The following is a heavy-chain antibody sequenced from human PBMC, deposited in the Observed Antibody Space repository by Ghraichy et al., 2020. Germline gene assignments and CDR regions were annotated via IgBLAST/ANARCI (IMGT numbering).Heavy chain of an antibody. CDR3: AKERLRMGASFDV. CDR1: GFYFSNFG. CDR2: ISYDGSNK. V-gene: IGHV3-30*18. Sequence: GGSLRLSCAASGFYFSNFGIHWVRQAPGKGLEWVAVISYDGSNKYYVASVKGRFTISRDNSKNTLFLQRNNLRTEDTAVYYCAKERLRMGASFDVWGQGKIVDVSS. J-gene: IGHJ3*01. D-gene: IGHD3-16*01.